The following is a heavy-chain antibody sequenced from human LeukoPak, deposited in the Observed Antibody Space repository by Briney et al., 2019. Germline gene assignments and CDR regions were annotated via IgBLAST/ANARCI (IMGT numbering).Heavy chain of an antibody. Sequence: GGSLRLSCAASGFTVSSNYMSWVRQAPGKGLEWVSVIYSGGSTYYADSMKGRFTISRDNSKNTLYLQMNSLRAEDTAVYYCARSAIFTPFDYWGQGTLVTVSS. CDR1: GFTVSSNY. D-gene: IGHD3-9*01. V-gene: IGHV3-53*01. CDR3: ARSAIFTPFDY. CDR2: IYSGGST. J-gene: IGHJ4*02.